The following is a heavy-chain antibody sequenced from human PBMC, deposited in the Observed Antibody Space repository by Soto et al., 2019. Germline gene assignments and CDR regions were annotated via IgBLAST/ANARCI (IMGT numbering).Heavy chain of an antibody. CDR1: GYSFTSYW. V-gene: IGHV5-51*01. Sequence: GESLKISCKGSGYSFTSYWIGWVRQMPGKGLEWMGIIYPGDSDTRYSPSFQGQVTISADKSISTAYLQWSSLKASDTAMYYCARLRYCSGGSCYLGYFDYWGQGTLVTVSS. J-gene: IGHJ4*02. CDR2: IYPGDSDT. D-gene: IGHD2-15*01. CDR3: ARLRYCSGGSCYLGYFDY.